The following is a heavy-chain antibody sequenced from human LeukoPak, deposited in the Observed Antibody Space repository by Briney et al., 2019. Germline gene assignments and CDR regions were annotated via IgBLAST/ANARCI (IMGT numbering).Heavy chain of an antibody. Sequence: SQTLSFTCTVSGGSISSGGYYWSWIRQHPGKGLEWIGYIYYSGGTYYNPSLKSRVTISVDTSKNQFSLKLGSVTAADTAVYYCARDHQDLDSHAFDIWGQGTMVTVSS. CDR2: IYYSGGT. CDR3: ARDHQDLDSHAFDI. J-gene: IGHJ3*02. CDR1: GGSISSGGYY. V-gene: IGHV4-31*03.